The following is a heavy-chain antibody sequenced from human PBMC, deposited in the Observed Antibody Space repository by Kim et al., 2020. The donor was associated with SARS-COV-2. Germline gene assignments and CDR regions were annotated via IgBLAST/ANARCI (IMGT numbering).Heavy chain of an antibody. D-gene: IGHD5-12*01. V-gene: IGHV4-38-2*02. J-gene: IGHJ5*02. Sequence: SETLSLTCTVSNYSLSSGDYWGWVRQPPGKGLEWIGSVYHSGTTYYNPSLESRVTISVDTSKNQFSLKLSSVTAADTAVYYCARGPSSGYDWSWFDPWGQGTLVTVSS. CDR3: ARGPSSGYDWSWFDP. CDR2: VYHSGTT. CDR1: NYSLSSGDY.